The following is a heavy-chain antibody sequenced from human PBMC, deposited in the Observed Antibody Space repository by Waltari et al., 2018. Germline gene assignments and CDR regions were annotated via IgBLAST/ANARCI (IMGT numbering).Heavy chain of an antibody. V-gene: IGHV4-4*02. CDR3: ARDRGRGIYLDS. J-gene: IGHJ4*02. CDR2: VQGSGRT. Sequence: QLQLQESGPGLVKPSGTLSLTCGVSGDSMSSTDWWSWVRQSPEKGLEWIGQVQGSGRTNYNPSFASRVSVSVDTSTNQFSLKVTSATVADTAVYFCARDRGRGIYLDSWGQGVLVTVSP. D-gene: IGHD2-15*01. CDR1: GDSMSSTDW.